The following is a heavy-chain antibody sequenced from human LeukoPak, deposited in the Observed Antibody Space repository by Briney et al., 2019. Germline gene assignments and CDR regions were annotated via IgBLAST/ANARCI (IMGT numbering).Heavy chain of an antibody. Sequence: GASVKVSCKASGYTFTSYGISWVRQAPGQGLEWMGWISAYNGNTNYAQKLQGRVTMTTDTSTSTAYMELRSLRSDDTAVYYRARRDDILTGYYIGPLNYWGQGTLVTVSS. CDR2: ISAYNGNT. CDR3: ARRDDILTGYYIGPLNY. D-gene: IGHD3-9*01. V-gene: IGHV1-18*01. J-gene: IGHJ4*02. CDR1: GYTFTSYG.